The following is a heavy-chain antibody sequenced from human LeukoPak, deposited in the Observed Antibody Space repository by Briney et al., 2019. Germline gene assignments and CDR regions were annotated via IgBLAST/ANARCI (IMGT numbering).Heavy chain of an antibody. CDR2: ISAYNGNT. V-gene: IGHV1-18*01. J-gene: IGHJ6*02. CDR1: GYTFTSYG. D-gene: IGHD3-3*01. Sequence: GASVKVSCKASGYTFTSYGISWVRQAPGQGLEWMGWISAYNGNTNYAQKLQGRVTMTTDTSTSTAYMELRSLRSEDTAVYYCARKNVTFDFWSGLYYYYYGMDVWGQGTTVTVSS. CDR3: ARKNVTFDFWSGLYYYYYGMDV.